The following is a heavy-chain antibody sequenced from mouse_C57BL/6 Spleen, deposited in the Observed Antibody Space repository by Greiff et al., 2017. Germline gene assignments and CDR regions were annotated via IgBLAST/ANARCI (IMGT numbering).Heavy chain of an antibody. CDR2: IRSKSNNYAT. Sequence: EADGGLVQPKGSLKLSCAASGFSFNTYAMNWVRQAPGKGLEWVARIRSKSNNYATYYADSVKDRFTISRDDSESMLYLQMNNLKTEDTAMYYCVSPYDGYAMDYWGQGTSVTVSS. CDR1: GFSFNTYA. CDR3: VSPYDGYAMDY. D-gene: IGHD2-3*01. V-gene: IGHV10-1*01. J-gene: IGHJ4*01.